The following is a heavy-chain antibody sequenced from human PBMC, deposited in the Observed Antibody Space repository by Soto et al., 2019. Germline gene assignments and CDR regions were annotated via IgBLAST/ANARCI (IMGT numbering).Heavy chain of an antibody. CDR2: INPSGGST. J-gene: IGHJ6*02. CDR3: AREGELGNGDYALTYGMDV. Sequence: ASVKVSCKASGYTFTSYYMHWVRQAPGQGLEWMGIINPSGGSTSYAQKFQGRVTMTRDTPTSTVYMELSSLRSEDTAVYYCAREGELGNGDYALTYGMDVWGQGTTVTVSS. CDR1: GYTFTSYY. V-gene: IGHV1-46*01. D-gene: IGHD4-17*01.